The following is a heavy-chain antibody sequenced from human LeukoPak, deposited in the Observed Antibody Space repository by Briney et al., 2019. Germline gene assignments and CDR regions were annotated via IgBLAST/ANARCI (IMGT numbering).Heavy chain of an antibody. J-gene: IGHJ4*02. CDR2: ISGSGGST. V-gene: IGHV3-23*01. Sequence: GGSLRLPCAASGFTFSSYAMSWVRQAPGKGLEWVSAISGSGGSTYYADSVKGRFTISRDNSKNTLYLQMNSLRAEDTAVYYCAKGPGYDLAYYFDYWGQGTLVTVSS. D-gene: IGHD5-12*01. CDR1: GFTFSSYA. CDR3: AKGPGYDLAYYFDY.